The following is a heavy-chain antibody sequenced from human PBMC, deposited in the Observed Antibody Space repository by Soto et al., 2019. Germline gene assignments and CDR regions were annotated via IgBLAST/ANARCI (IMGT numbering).Heavy chain of an antibody. CDR2: IYYRGST. CDR3: ARDGREASGMDV. CDR1: GGSISSHY. D-gene: IGHD1-26*01. J-gene: IGHJ6*01. Sequence: LSLTCTVSGGSISSHYWSWVRQAPGKGLEWIGHIYYRGSTSYNPSLRSRSTISVDTSNNQFSLKLNSVTTAATAVYYCARDGREASGMDVWGQGTKVTVS. V-gene: IGHV4-59*11.